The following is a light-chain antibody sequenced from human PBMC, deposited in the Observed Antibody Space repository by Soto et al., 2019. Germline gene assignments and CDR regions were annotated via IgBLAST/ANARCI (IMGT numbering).Light chain of an antibody. J-gene: IGKJ4*01. CDR3: QQSYSTPRT. Sequence: DIQMTQSPSSLSASVGERVIITCRASETITRYLNWYQSKPGKAPRLLISPASSLQSEVPSRFSGSYSGTDYTVTISSLPPGDFATYDCQQSYSTPRTFGVGTKV. CDR1: ETITRY. CDR2: PAS. V-gene: IGKV1-39*01.